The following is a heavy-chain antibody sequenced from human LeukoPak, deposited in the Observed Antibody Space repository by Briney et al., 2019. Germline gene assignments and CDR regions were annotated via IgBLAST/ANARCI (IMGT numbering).Heavy chain of an antibody. CDR1: GFTFSSYA. D-gene: IGHD3-10*01. Sequence: PGGSLRLSCAASGFTFSSYAMSWVRQAPGKGLEWVSAISGSGGSTYYPDSVKGRFTISRDNSKNTLYLQLNSLRAEDTAVYYCAKANMVRGVTLKFDYWGQGTLVTVSS. CDR3: AKANMVRGVTLKFDY. CDR2: ISGSGGST. J-gene: IGHJ4*02. V-gene: IGHV3-23*01.